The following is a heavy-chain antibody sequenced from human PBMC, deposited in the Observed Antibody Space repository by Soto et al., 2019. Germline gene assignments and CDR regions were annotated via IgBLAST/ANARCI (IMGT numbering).Heavy chain of an antibody. CDR3: ARTIAVAGTDY. Sequence: SETLSLTCTVSGGSISSSSYYWGWIRQPPGKGLEWIGSIFYSGSTYYNPSLKSRVTISVDTSKNQFSLKLSSVTAADTAVYYCARTIAVAGTDYWGQGTLVTVSS. J-gene: IGHJ4*02. CDR2: IFYSGST. D-gene: IGHD6-19*01. V-gene: IGHV4-39*01. CDR1: GGSISSSSYY.